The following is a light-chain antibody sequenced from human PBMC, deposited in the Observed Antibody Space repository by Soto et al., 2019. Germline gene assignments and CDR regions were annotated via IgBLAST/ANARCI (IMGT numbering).Light chain of an antibody. CDR2: GAS. CDR3: QQYDTSPRT. J-gene: IGKJ1*01. CDR1: QSVSSNY. Sequence: EIVLTQSPGTLSLSPGERATLSCRASQSVSSNYLAWYQQKRGQAPRLLIYGASSRATGIPTRFSVSGSGTNFTLTISRLEPEDFAVYYCQQYDTSPRTFGQGTKVEI. V-gene: IGKV3-20*01.